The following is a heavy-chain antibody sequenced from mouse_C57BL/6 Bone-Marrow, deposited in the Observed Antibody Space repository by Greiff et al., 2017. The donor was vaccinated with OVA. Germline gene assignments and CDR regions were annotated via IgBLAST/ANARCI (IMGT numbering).Heavy chain of an antibody. V-gene: IGHV1-26*01. Sequence: VQLQQSGPELVKPGASVKISCKASGYTFTDYYMNWVKQSHGKSLEWIGDINPNNGGTSYNQKFKGKATLTVDKSSSTAYMELRSLTSEDSAVYYCAREGAMVTTKDYVDYWGQGTTLTVSS. CDR1: GYTFTDYY. CDR3: AREGAMVTTKDYVDY. CDR2: INPNNGGT. D-gene: IGHD2-2*01. J-gene: IGHJ2*01.